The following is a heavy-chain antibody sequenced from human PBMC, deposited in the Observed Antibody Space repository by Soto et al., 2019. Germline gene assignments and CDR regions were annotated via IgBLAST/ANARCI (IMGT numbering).Heavy chain of an antibody. D-gene: IGHD5-18*01. J-gene: IGHJ4*02. CDR1: GYSINSDNW. CDR2: IHHSGST. V-gene: IGHV4-28*07. CDR3: ASTPNSLYYFDC. Sequence: QVQLQESGPGLVKPSDTLSLTCDVSGYSINSDNWWGWIRQPPGKGLEWIGYIHHSGSTYYNPSLKSRVTMSVDTSKKQFSLKLTSVTAMDTAVYYCASTPNSLYYFDCWGEGSLVTVSS.